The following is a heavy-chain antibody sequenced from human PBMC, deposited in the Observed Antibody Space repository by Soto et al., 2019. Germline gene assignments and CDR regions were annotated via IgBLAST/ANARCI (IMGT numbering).Heavy chain of an antibody. CDR2: IIPIFGTA. J-gene: IGHJ4*02. V-gene: IGHV1-69*01. D-gene: IGHD3-22*01. CDR3: AREGASGSHIGY. Sequence: QVQLVQSGAEVKKPGSSVKVSCKASGGTFSSYAISWVRQAPGQGLEWMGVIIPIFGTANYAQKFQGRVTITAAESTRTAYMEPSSLRSEDTAVYYCAREGASGSHIGYWGQGTRVTVSS. CDR1: GGTFSSYA.